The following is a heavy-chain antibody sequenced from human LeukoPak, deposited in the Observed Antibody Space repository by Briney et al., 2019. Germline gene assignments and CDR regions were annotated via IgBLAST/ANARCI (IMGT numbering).Heavy chain of an antibody. D-gene: IGHD3-22*01. CDR3: ARVSSSGYYDVEYFFDY. J-gene: IGHJ4*02. V-gene: IGHV4-31*03. Sequence: PSEPLSLTCTVSGDSISSATYYWGWIRHHPGKGLEWIGHIFYSGSTYYNPSLKSRITISVDTSKNQFSLKLGSVTAADTAVYYCARVSSSGYYDVEYFFDYWGQGTLVTVSS. CDR1: GDSISSATYY. CDR2: IFYSGST.